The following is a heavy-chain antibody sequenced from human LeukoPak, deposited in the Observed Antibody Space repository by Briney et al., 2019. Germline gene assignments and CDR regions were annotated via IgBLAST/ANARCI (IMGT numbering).Heavy chain of an antibody. Sequence: GGSLRLSCAASGFTFSNAWMNWVCQAPGKGLEWVGRIKSKTDGGTTDYAAPVKGGFTISRDDSKNTLYLQMNSLKTEDTAVYYCTTDHSGSGRYGGYWGQGTLVTVSS. D-gene: IGHD6-19*01. J-gene: IGHJ4*02. CDR2: IKSKTDGGTT. V-gene: IGHV3-15*07. CDR1: GFTFSNAW. CDR3: TTDHSGSGRYGGY.